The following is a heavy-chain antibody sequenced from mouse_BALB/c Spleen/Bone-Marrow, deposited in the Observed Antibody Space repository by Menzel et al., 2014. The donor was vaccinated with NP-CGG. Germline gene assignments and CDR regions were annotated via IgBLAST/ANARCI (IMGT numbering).Heavy chain of an antibody. J-gene: IGHJ3*01. CDR2: ILPGSDST. V-gene: IGHV1-9*01. CDR3: ARDSSDYLAWFAY. Sequence: QVQLQQSGAELMKPGASVKISCKATGYTFSSYWIEWVKQRPGHGLEWIGEILPGSDSTNYNENFKGEATFTADTSSNTAYMQLNSLTSEDSAVYFCARDSSDYLAWFAYWGQGTLVTVSA. D-gene: IGHD3-2*01. CDR1: GYTFSSYW.